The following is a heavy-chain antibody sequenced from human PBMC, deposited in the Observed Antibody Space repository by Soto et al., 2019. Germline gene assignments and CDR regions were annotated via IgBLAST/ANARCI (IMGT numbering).Heavy chain of an antibody. CDR1: GFTVSSNY. CDR3: ARDDYPYYDDSSGYHFDY. Sequence: GGSLRLSCAASGFTVSSNYMNWVRQAPGKGLEWVSYISDSSSTIHYADSVKGRFTISRDNAKNSLYLQMNSLRAEDTAVYYCARDDYPYYDDSSGYHFDYWGQGALVTVSS. J-gene: IGHJ4*02. V-gene: IGHV3-48*01. CDR2: ISDSSSTI. D-gene: IGHD3-22*01.